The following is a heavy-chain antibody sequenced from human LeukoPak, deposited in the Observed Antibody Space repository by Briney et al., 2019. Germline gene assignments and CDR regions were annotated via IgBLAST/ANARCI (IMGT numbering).Heavy chain of an antibody. V-gene: IGHV3-20*04. CDR2: INWNGGST. D-gene: IGHD1-26*01. CDR1: GFTFDDYG. CDR3: AKDLWELRGLDY. Sequence: SGGSLRLSCAASGFTFDDYGMSWVRQAPGKGLEWVSGINWNGGSTGYADSVKGRFTISRDNSKNTLYLQMNSLRAEDTAVYYCAKDLWELRGLDYWGQGTLVTVSS. J-gene: IGHJ4*02.